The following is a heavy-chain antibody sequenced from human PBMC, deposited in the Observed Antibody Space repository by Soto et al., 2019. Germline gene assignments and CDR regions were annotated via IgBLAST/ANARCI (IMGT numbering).Heavy chain of an antibody. D-gene: IGHD1-26*01. CDR3: VRGDSGSQYGKWS. CDR1: GFTFSSYW. CDR2: INTGGSTT. V-gene: IGHV3-74*01. J-gene: IGHJ4*02. Sequence: EVQLVESGGGLVQSGGSLRLSCAASGFTFSSYWMHWVRQAPGKGLVWLSRINTGGSTTAYADSVKGRFTISRDNAKNTLFLQMHSLGSEDTAVYYCVRGDSGSQYGKWSWGQRTLVTVSS.